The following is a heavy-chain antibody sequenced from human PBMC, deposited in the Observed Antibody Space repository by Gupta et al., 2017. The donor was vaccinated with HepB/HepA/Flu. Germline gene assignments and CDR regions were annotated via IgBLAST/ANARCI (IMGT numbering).Heavy chain of an antibody. CDR2: IKSDGSST. D-gene: IGHD3-22*01. Sequence: EVQLVESGGGLVQPGGSLRLSCAASGFTFSGYWMHWVRQAPGKGLVWVSRIKSDGSSTTYADSVKGRFTISRDNAKNTLFLHMNSLGAEDTAVYHCARAWRSFYFDRSGYYSGDFDYWGQGTLVTVSS. J-gene: IGHJ4*02. CDR3: ARAWRSFYFDRSGYYSGDFDY. CDR1: GFTFSGYW. V-gene: IGHV3-74*01.